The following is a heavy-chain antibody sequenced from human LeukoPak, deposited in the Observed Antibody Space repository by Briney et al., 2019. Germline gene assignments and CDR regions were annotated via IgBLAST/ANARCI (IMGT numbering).Heavy chain of an antibody. D-gene: IGHD3-22*01. CDR3: AKLLYYYDSSQPY. J-gene: IGHJ4*02. Sequence: PGGSLRLSCAASGFTFSSYAMHWVRQAPGKGLEWVAVISYDGSNKYYADSVKGRFTISRDNSRNTLYLQINSLRAEDTAVYYCAKLLYYYDSSQPYWGQGALVTVSS. CDR2: ISYDGSNK. V-gene: IGHV3-30*04. CDR1: GFTFSSYA.